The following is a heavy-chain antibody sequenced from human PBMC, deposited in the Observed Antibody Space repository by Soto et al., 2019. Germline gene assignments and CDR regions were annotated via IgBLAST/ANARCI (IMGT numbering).Heavy chain of an antibody. CDR2: ISYDGSNK. CDR3: AKDNRPLTMVRGDLFDY. Sequence: PGGSLRLSCPASGFTFSSYGMHWGRQAPRKGLEWVAVISYDGSNKYYADSVKGRFTISRDNSKNTLYLQMNSLRAEDTAVYYCAKDNRPLTMVRGDLFDYWGQGTLVTVSS. V-gene: IGHV3-30*18. J-gene: IGHJ4*02. CDR1: GFTFSSYG. D-gene: IGHD3-10*01.